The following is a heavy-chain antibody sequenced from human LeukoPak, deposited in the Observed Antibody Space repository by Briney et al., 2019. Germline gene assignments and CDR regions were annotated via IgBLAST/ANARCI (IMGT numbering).Heavy chain of an antibody. Sequence: RXESLKISCKGSGYSFTNFWIGWVRQMPGKGLEWMGVISPGDSGIRYSPSFQGQVTISVDKSISTAYLQWSSLKASDSAMYYCAAGGASAPWGQGTLVTVSS. CDR1: GYSFTNFW. J-gene: IGHJ5*02. D-gene: IGHD3-16*01. CDR2: ISPGDSGI. V-gene: IGHV5-51*01. CDR3: AAGGASAP.